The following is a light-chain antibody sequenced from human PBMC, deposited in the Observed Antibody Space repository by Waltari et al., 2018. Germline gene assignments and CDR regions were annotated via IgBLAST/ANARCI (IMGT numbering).Light chain of an antibody. CDR3: CSYAGDSTLI. CDR2: DVN. J-gene: IGLJ2*01. Sequence: QSALTQPASVSGSPGQSITISCTGGTSHIGKYNLVSWYQQHPGKAPQLIIYDVNKRPSGISHRFSGSKSGNTASLTISGLQADDESDYYCCSYAGDSTLIFGGGTKLTVL. V-gene: IGLV2-23*02. CDR1: TSHIGKYNL.